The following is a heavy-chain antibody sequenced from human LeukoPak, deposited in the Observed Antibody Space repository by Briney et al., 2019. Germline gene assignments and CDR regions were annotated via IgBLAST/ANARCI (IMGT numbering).Heavy chain of an antibody. CDR1: GGSITSYY. Sequence: TSETLSLTCTVSGGSITSYYWSWIRHPPGKGLEWIASFYYTGSTNFNPSLKSRVTISVDTSKNQFSLKLSSVTAADTALYYCARGARSSWFDPWGQGTLVTVSS. J-gene: IGHJ5*02. CDR3: ARGARSSWFDP. D-gene: IGHD3-10*01. V-gene: IGHV4-59*01. CDR2: FYYTGST.